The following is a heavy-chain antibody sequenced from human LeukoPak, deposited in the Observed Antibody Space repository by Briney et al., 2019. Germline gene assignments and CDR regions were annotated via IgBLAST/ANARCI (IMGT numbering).Heavy chain of an antibody. J-gene: IGHJ3*02. V-gene: IGHV1-18*01. CDR2: ISAYNGNT. CDR1: GYTFTSYG. Sequence: ASVKVSCKASGYTFTSYGISWVRQAPGQGLEWMGWISAYNGNTNYAQKLQGRVTMTTDTSTSTAYMELRSLRSDDTAVYYCATGPYSSGWTPGDAFDIWGQGTVVTVSS. CDR3: ATGPYSSGWTPGDAFDI. D-gene: IGHD6-19*01.